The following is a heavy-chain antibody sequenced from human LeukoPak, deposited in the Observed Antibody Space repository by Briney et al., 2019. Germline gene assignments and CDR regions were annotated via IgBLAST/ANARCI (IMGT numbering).Heavy chain of an antibody. D-gene: IGHD3-3*01. CDR3: ARVQVLRRYYYYYMDV. CDR2: INWNGGST. CDR1: GFTFDDYG. J-gene: IGHJ6*03. V-gene: IGHV3-20*04. Sequence: GGSLRLSCAASGFTFDDYGMSWVRQAPGKGLEWVSGINWNGGSTGYADSVKGRFTISRDNAKNSLYLQMNSLRAEDTALYYCARVQVLRRYYYYYMDVWGKGTTVTVSS.